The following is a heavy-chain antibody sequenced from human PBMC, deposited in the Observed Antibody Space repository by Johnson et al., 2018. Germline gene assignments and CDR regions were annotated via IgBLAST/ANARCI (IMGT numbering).Heavy chain of an antibody. CDR2: IYPGDSDT. V-gene: IGHV5-51*01. CDR1: GYSFRSYW. Sequence: EVQLVESGAEVKKXGESLKIXCKGSGYSFRSYWIGWVRHMPGKGLEWMGIIYPGDSDTRYSPVFQGQVTIADDKSISTAYLQWSSVKASDTALYYCARRGGNYVNAFDIWGQGTMVTVSS. D-gene: IGHD1-26*01. J-gene: IGHJ3*02. CDR3: ARRGGNYVNAFDI.